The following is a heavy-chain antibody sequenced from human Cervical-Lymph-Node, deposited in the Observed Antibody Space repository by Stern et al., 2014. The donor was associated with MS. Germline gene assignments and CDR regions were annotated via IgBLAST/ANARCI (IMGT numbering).Heavy chain of an antibody. CDR1: GGTFSMYS. CDR3: ARVLSAGDGGMDV. V-gene: IGHV1-69*04. CDR2: VIPILGTA. D-gene: IGHD7-27*01. Sequence: QVQLVQSGAEVKKPGSSVKVSCKTSGGTFSMYSISWVRQAPGQGLEWMGRVIPILGTANYAQKFQGRVTITADKYTSTAYMELSSLKFEDTAVYYCARVLSAGDGGMDVWGQGTTVTVSS. J-gene: IGHJ6*02.